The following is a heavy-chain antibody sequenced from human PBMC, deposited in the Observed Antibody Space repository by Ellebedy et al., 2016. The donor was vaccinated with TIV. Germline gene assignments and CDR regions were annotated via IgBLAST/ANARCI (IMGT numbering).Heavy chain of an antibody. CDR1: GFTVSSYW. CDR2: IKQDGSEE. CDR3: ARGSGWIIDY. J-gene: IGHJ4*02. D-gene: IGHD6-19*01. V-gene: IGHV3-7*04. Sequence: PGGSLRLSCTDSGFTVSSYWTQWIRQAPGKGLEWVANIKQDGSEEYYLDSVKGRFTISRDNAKKSLYLQMNSLRSEDTAVYYCARGSGWIIDYWGQGTLVTVSS.